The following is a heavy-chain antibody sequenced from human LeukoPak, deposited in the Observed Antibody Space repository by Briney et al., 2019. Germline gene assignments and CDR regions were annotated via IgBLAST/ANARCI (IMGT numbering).Heavy chain of an antibody. D-gene: IGHD1-26*01. CDR3: AKYGPQDSGSSHFDY. CDR2: IRDSGSST. Sequence: GGALRLSCAASGFTFSSYAMSWVRQAPGKGLEWVSAIRDSGSSTHYADSVKGRFTTSRDNSKNTLFLQMNSLRAEDTAIYYCAKYGPQDSGSSHFDYWGQGALVTVSS. J-gene: IGHJ4*02. CDR1: GFTFSSYA. V-gene: IGHV3-23*01.